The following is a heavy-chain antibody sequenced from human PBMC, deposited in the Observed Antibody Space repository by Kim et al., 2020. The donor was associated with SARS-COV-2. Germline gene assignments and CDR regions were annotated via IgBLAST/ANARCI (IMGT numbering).Heavy chain of an antibody. CDR3: AKGKDYSDSSRSAEYFQH. D-gene: IGHD3-22*01. Sequence: GGSLRLSCAASGFTFSSYAMHWVRQAPGKGLEWVTVISYDGRNKYYADSVKGRFTISRDNSKNTVYLQMNSLRVDDTAVFYCAKGKDYSDSSRSAEYFQHWGQGTLVTVSS. V-gene: IGHV3-30*18. CDR2: ISYDGRNK. J-gene: IGHJ1*01. CDR1: GFTFSSYA.